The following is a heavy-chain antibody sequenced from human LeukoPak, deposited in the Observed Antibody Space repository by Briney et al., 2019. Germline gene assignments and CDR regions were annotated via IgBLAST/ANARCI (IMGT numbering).Heavy chain of an antibody. CDR1: GFTFSSDW. V-gene: IGHV3-74*01. J-gene: IGHJ4*02. D-gene: IGHD4-17*01. Sequence: GGSLRLSCAASGFTFSSDWMHWVRQAAGKELVWVSRINHDGSTTAYADSVKGRFTISRDNAKNTLYLQMNSLRAEDTAVYYCARDLAYGGDYWGQGTLVTVSS. CDR3: ARDLAYGGDY. CDR2: INHDGSTT.